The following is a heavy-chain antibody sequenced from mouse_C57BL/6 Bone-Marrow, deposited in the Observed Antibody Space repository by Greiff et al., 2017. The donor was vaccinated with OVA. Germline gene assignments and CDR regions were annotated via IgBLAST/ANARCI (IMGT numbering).Heavy chain of an antibody. CDR3: AKGQDWYFDV. D-gene: IGHD6-1*01. J-gene: IGHJ1*03. CDR1: GYTFTSYW. Sequence: VQLQQSGAELVMPGASVKLSCKASGYTFTSYWMHWVKQRPGQGLEWIGEIDPSDSYTNYNQKFKGKSTLTVDKSSSTAYMQLSSLTSEDSAVYYCAKGQDWYFDVWGTGTTVTVSS. CDR2: IDPSDSYT. V-gene: IGHV1-69*01.